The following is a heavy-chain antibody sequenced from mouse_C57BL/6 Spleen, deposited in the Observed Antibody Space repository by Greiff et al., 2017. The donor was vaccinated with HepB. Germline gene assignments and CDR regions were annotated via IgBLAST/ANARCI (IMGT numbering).Heavy chain of an antibody. CDR2: IDPSDSYT. CDR3: ARSDYYYGSSYYFDY. V-gene: IGHV1-50*01. J-gene: IGHJ2*01. Sequence: QVQLQQPGAELVKPGASVKLSCKASGYTFTSYWMQWVKQRPGQGLEWIGEIDPSDSYTNYNQKFKGKATLTVDTSSSTAYMQLSSLTSEDSAVYSCARSDYYYGSSYYFDYWGQGTTLTVSS. CDR1: GYTFTSYW. D-gene: IGHD1-1*01.